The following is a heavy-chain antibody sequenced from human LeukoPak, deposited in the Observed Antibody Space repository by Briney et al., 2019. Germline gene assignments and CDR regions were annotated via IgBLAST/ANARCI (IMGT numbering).Heavy chain of an antibody. CDR2: INHSGST. V-gene: IGHV4-34*01. D-gene: IGHD4-17*01. J-gene: IGHJ6*04. CDR3: ARDPRTTVTTSYYYYGMDV. Sequence: SETLSLTCAVYGGSFSGYYWSWIRQPPGKGLEWIGEINHSGSTNYNPSLKSRVTISVDTSKNLFSLKLSSVTAADTAVYYCARDPRTTVTTSYYYYGMDVWGKGTTVTVSS. CDR1: GGSFSGYY.